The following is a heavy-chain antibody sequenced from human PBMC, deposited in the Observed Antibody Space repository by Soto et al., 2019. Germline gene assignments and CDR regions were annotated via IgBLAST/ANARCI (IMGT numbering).Heavy chain of an antibody. CDR1: GDSVSSYSAA. Sequence: PSPTLSLTCALSGDSVSSYSAAWNWIRQSPSGGLEWLGRTYYRSRFFSDYAESVKSRIIINPDTSKNQFSLQLKSVTPEDTAVYYCVRDRYSSSGWFDPWGQGTPVTVSS. D-gene: IGHD3-10*01. CDR2: TYYRSRFFS. V-gene: IGHV6-1*01. J-gene: IGHJ5*02. CDR3: VRDRYSSSGWFDP.